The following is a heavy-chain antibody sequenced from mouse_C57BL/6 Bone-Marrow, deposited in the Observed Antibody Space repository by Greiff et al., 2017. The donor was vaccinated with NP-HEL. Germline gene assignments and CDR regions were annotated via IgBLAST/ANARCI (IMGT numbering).Heavy chain of an antibody. CDR1: GYAFSSSW. Sequence: LVESGPELVKPGASVKISCKASGYAFSSSWMNWVKQRPGKGLEWIGRIYPGDGDTNYNGKFKGKATLTADKSSSTAYMQLSSLTSEDSAVYFCARRRDYYAMDYWGQGTSVTVSS. CDR2: IYPGDGDT. V-gene: IGHV1-82*01. J-gene: IGHJ4*01. CDR3: ARRRDYYAMDY.